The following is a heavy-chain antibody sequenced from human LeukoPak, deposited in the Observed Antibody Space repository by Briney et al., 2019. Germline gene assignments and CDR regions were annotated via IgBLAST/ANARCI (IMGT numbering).Heavy chain of an antibody. D-gene: IGHD3-22*01. J-gene: IGHJ3*01. Sequence: PGGSLRLSCAASGFTFGSYWMSWVRQAPGKGLEWVSNIKQDGSEKYNVDSVKGRFIISRDNAKNSLYLQMNSLTTEDTAVYYCARGSRPNYFDTMNVWGQGTLVTVSS. CDR3: ARGSRPNYFDTMNV. CDR2: IKQDGSEK. V-gene: IGHV3-7*01. CDR1: GFTFGSYW.